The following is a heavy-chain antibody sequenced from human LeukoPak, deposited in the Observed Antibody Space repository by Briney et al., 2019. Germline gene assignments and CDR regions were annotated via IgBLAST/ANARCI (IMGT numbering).Heavy chain of an antibody. V-gene: IGHV1-18*04. CDR2: ISAYNGNT. D-gene: IGHD2-15*01. Sequence: ASVKVSCKASGYTFTNHGISWVRQAPGQGLEWMGWISAYNGNTNYAQKLQGRVTMTTDTSTGTAYMELRSLRSDDTAVYYCARGYCTGGSCYFLDYWGQGTRVTVSS. J-gene: IGHJ4*02. CDR3: ARGYCTGGSCYFLDY. CDR1: GYTFTNHG.